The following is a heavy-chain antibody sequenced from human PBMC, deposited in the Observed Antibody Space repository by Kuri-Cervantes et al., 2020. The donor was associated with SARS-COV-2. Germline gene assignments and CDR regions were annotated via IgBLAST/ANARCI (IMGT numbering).Heavy chain of an antibody. CDR1: GFTFSSYA. D-gene: IGHD5-12*01. CDR3: ARGNLASRLSNDYFYYMDV. Sequence: GESLKISCAASGFTFSSYAMHWVRQAPGKGLEWMGGFDPEDGETIYAQKFQGRVTITADESTSTAYMELRSLRSDDTALYYCARGNLASRLSNDYFYYMDVWGKGTTVTVSS. CDR2: FDPEDGET. J-gene: IGHJ6*03. V-gene: IGHV1-24*01.